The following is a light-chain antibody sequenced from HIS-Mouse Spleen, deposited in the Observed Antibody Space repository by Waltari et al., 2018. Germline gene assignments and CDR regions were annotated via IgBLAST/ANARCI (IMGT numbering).Light chain of an antibody. V-gene: IGLV2-14*03. CDR1: SSDVGGYNY. J-gene: IGLJ3*02. Sequence: QSALTQPASVSGSPGQSITISCTGTSSDVGGYNYVSWYQQHPGKAPKRLVYVVSNRASGVSNRCSGSKSGNTASLTISGLQAEDEADYYCSSYTSSSTRVFGGGTKLTVL. CDR2: VVS. CDR3: SSYTSSSTRV.